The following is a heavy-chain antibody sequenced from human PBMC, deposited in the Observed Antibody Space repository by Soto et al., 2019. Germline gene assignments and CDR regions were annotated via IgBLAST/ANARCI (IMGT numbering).Heavy chain of an antibody. CDR3: ARESGGATTTLDYYYSSMDV. Sequence: QVQLVQSGAEVRKPGASVTVSCRSSGDSFNDYYIHWMRQPPGQGFEWMGWINPNGGVTKYAQKFQGWISMTRDTSIRTGDMQLRRLTSDDTAAYYCARESGGATTTLDYYYSSMDVWGTGNTVTVSS. CDR2: INPNGGVT. J-gene: IGHJ6*03. CDR1: GDSFNDYY. V-gene: IGHV1-2*04. D-gene: IGHD5-12*01.